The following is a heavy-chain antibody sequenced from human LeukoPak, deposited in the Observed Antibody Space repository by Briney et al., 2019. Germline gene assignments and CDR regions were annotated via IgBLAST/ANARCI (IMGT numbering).Heavy chain of an antibody. Sequence: GESPKISCKGSGYSFTNYWIGWVRQMPGKGLEWMGIIYPGDSDTRYSLSFQGQVTISADKSISTACVQWSSLKASDTAMYYCARSLQGSLFDYWGQGTLVAVSS. CDR2: IYPGDSDT. D-gene: IGHD3-16*01. CDR3: ARSLQGSLFDY. V-gene: IGHV5-51*01. J-gene: IGHJ4*02. CDR1: GYSFTNYW.